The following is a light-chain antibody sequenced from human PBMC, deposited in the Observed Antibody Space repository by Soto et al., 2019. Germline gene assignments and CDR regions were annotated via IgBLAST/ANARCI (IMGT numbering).Light chain of an antibody. Sequence: EIVLTQSPGTLSLSPGERATLSCRASQRVTSSFLAWYQQKPGQAPRLLIYGASSRATGIPDRFSGSGSGTDFPLTISRLEPEDFAVYYWQQYGSSPLTFGGGAQVEIK. CDR3: QQYGSSPLT. J-gene: IGKJ4*01. CDR1: QRVTSSF. CDR2: GAS. V-gene: IGKV3-20*01.